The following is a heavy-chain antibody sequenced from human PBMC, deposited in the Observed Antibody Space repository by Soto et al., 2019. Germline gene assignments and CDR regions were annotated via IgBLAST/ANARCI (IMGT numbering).Heavy chain of an antibody. CDR1: GGSISSYY. CDR3: AREAYSSSWRYYYYGMDV. D-gene: IGHD6-13*01. CDR2: IYYSGST. V-gene: IGHV4-59*01. J-gene: IGHJ6*02. Sequence: SETLSLTCTVSGGSISSYYWSWIRQPPGKGLEWIGYIYYSGSTNYNPSLKSRVTISVDTSKNQFSLKLSSATAADTAVYYCAREAYSSSWRYYYYGMDVWGQGTTVTVSS.